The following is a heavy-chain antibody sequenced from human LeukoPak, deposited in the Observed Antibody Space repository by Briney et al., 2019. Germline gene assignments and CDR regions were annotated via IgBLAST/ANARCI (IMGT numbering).Heavy chain of an antibody. V-gene: IGHV4-38-2*02. J-gene: IGHJ5*02. D-gene: IGHD3-22*01. CDR2: IYHSGST. CDR3: ASPLYYYDSSGYDH. CDR1: GYSISSGYY. Sequence: SETLSLTCTVSGYSISSGYYWGWIRQPPGKGLEWIGSIYHSGSTYYNPSLKSRVTISVDTSKNQFSLKLSSVTAADTAVYYCASPLYYYDSSGYDHWGQGTLVAVSS.